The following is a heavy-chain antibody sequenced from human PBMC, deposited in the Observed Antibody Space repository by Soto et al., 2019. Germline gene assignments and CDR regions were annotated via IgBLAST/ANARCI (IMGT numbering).Heavy chain of an antibody. CDR2: IYYSGRT. J-gene: IGHJ3*02. CDR1: GGSISSSGYY. V-gene: IGHV4-31*03. CDR3: ARDRGGDACDI. D-gene: IGHD3-16*01. Sequence: QVQLQESGPGLVKPSQTLSLTCTVSGGSISSSGYYWSWIRQHPGKGLEWIGYIYYSGRTYYNPSLKSRVTISVDTAKSPFSQKLSAVTAADTAVYYCARDRGGDACDIWGQGTMVTVSS.